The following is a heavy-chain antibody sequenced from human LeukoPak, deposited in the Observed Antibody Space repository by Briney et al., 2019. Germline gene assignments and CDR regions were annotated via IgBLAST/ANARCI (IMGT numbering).Heavy chain of an antibody. V-gene: IGHV3-53*01. D-gene: IGHD3-10*01. Sequence: GGSLRLSSVASGFIINSGYMIWVRQAPGKGLEWVSVIYIGGTTYYADSVKGRFTTSRDDSKNTVYLQMNSLGAEDTAVYYCARGLKYSGTVFYPYHMDVWGKGTTVTVSS. CDR2: IYIGGTT. J-gene: IGHJ6*03. CDR3: ARGLKYSGTVFYPYHMDV. CDR1: GFIINSGY.